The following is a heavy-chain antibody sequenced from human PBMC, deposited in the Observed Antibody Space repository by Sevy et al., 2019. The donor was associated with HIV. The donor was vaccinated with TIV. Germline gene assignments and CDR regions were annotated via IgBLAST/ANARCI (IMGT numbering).Heavy chain of an antibody. V-gene: IGHV3-21*01. CDR3: ATRQLVWDAFDI. Sequence: GESLKISCAASGLTFSSYHMNWVRQAPGNGLEWVSSISGSSNYIFYADSVKGRFTISRDNANNSLSLQMNSLRAEDTAIYYCATRQLVWDAFDIWGQRTLVTVSS. CDR2: ISGSSNYI. D-gene: IGHD6-13*01. CDR1: GLTFSSYH. J-gene: IGHJ3*02.